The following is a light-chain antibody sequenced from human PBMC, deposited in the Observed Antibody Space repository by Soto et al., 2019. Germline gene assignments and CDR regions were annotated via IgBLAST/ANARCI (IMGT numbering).Light chain of an antibody. CDR1: QSVSSN. Sequence: EIVVTQSPATLSVSPGERAALSCRASQSVSSNLAWYQQKPGQAPRLLIYGASTRATGIPARFSGSGSGTEFTLTISSLQSEDFAVYSCQQYNNWPPTWTFGQGTKVDIK. J-gene: IGKJ1*01. CDR2: GAS. V-gene: IGKV3-15*01. CDR3: QQYNNWPPTWT.